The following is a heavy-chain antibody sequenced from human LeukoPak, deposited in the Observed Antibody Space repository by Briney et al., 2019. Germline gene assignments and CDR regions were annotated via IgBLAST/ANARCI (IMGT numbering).Heavy chain of an antibody. J-gene: IGHJ4*02. CDR1: GYSITSDYY. CDR2: IFHNGNT. D-gene: IGHD3-10*01. CDR3: VRDSAGHYYDSRGRYDY. Sequence: KSSETLSLTCAVSGYSITSDYYWGRIRQPPGKGLEWIGSIFHNGNTYYNPSLKSRVTISVDTSKNQFSLKLSSVTAADTTVYYCVRDSAGHYYDSRGRYDYWGQGTLVTVSS. V-gene: IGHV4-38-2*02.